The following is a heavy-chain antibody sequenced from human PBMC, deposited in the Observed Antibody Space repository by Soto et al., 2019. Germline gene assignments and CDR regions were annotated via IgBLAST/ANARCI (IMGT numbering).Heavy chain of an antibody. V-gene: IGHV1-69*13. CDR2: IIPIFGTA. D-gene: IGHD1-26*01. CDR1: GGTFSSYA. J-gene: IGHJ4*02. CDR3: ARAVGIVGAAFDY. Sequence: GASVKVSFKASGGTFSSYAISWVRQAPGQGLEWMGGIIPIFGTANYAQKFQGRVTITADESTSTAYMELSSLRSEDTAVYYCARAVGIVGAAFDYWGQGTLVTVSS.